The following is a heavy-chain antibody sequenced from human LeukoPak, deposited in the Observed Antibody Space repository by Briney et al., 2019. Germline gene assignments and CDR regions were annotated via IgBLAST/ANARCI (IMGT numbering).Heavy chain of an antibody. CDR1: GFTFSSDW. CDR3: ARGFRGWYAEGFDY. CDR2: IKQDGSEK. D-gene: IGHD6-19*01. Sequence: PGGSLRLSCAASGFTFSSDWMSWVRQAPGKGLEWVANIKQDGSEKYYVDSVKGRFTISRDNAKNSLYLQMNSLRVEDTAVYYCARGFRGWYAEGFDYWGQGTLVTVSS. J-gene: IGHJ4*02. V-gene: IGHV3-7*01.